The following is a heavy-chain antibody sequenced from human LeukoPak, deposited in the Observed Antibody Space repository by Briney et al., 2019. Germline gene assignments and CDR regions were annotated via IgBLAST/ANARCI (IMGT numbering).Heavy chain of an antibody. J-gene: IGHJ4*02. Sequence: GGSLRLSCAASGFTFSSYSMNWVRQAPGKGLEWVSYISSSSSTIYYADSVKGRFTISRDNAKNSLYLQMNSLRAEDTAVYYCARGPRASCCPIDYWGQGTLVTVSS. CDR1: GFTFSSYS. V-gene: IGHV3-48*01. CDR3: ARGPRASCCPIDY. CDR2: ISSSSSTI. D-gene: IGHD2-2*01.